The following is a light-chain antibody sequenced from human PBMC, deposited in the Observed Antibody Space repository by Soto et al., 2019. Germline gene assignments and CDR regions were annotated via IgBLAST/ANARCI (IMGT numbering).Light chain of an antibody. CDR3: QLRHMWLIP. Sequence: EIVLTESPATLSLSRGEGATLSCRASQSVSSYLLWYQQKPGQAPRLLIYGASTRATGIPARFSGSGSGTEFTLTISCLEPEDSAVYYCQLRHMWLIPFGQGTRL. V-gene: IGKV3-11*01. J-gene: IGKJ5*01. CDR1: QSVSSY. CDR2: GAS.